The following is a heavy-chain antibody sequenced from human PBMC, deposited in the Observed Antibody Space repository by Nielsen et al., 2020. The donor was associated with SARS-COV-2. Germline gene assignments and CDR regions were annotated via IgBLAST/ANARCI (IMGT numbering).Heavy chain of an antibody. CDR1: GSTFSSYG. Sequence: GGFLRSSCEAPGSTFSSYGMHWVRQAPGKGLEWVAVISYDGSNKYYADSVKGRFTISRDNSKNTLYLQMNSLRAKDTAVYYCAKERTLGYCIGGSCRGYYGMDVWGQGTTVTVSS. V-gene: IGHV3-30*18. CDR3: AKERTLGYCIGGSCRGYYGMDV. J-gene: IGHJ6*02. CDR2: ISYDGSNK. D-gene: IGHD2-15*01.